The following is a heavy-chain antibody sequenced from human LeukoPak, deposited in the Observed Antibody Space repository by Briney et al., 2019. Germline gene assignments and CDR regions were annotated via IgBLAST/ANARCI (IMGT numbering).Heavy chain of an antibody. Sequence: SETLSLTCTVSGGSISSSSYYWGWIRQPPGKGLEWIGSIYYSGSTYYNPSLKSRVTISVDTSKNQFSLKLSSVTAADTAVYYCARGVGYCSSTSCQFDYWGQGTLVTVSS. CDR1: GGSISSSSYY. CDR3: ARGVGYCSSTSCQFDY. J-gene: IGHJ4*02. D-gene: IGHD2-2*01. CDR2: IYYSGST. V-gene: IGHV4-39*07.